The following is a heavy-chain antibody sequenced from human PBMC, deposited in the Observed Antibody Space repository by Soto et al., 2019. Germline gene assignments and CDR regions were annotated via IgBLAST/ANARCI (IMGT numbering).Heavy chain of an antibody. Sequence: EVQLLGSGGGSVQPGGSLRLSCAASEFTFSNYGMTWVRQAPGKGLEWLSATSDGSTFYRESVKGRFTMSRDDSINMLFLHMSSLRAEDTATYYCARLVPGTWFGDYWGQGILVSVSS. CDR1: EFTFSNYG. CDR2: TSDGST. CDR3: ARLVPGTWFGDY. V-gene: IGHV3-23*01. J-gene: IGHJ4*02. D-gene: IGHD6-19*01.